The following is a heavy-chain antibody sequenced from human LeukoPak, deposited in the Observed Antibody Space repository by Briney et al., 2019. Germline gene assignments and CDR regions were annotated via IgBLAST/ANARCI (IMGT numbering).Heavy chain of an antibody. V-gene: IGHV3-30-3*02. CDR1: GFTFNNYA. J-gene: IGHJ4*02. CDR3: AKQLGYCSDGSCYFPY. CDR2: ISYDGSNK. D-gene: IGHD2-15*01. Sequence: GGSLRLSCAASGFTFNNYAMHWVRQAPGKGLEWVAVISYDGSNKYYAASVKGRFTISRDNSKNTLYLQMNSLRAEDTAVYYCAKQLGYCSDGSCYFPYWGQGTLVTVSS.